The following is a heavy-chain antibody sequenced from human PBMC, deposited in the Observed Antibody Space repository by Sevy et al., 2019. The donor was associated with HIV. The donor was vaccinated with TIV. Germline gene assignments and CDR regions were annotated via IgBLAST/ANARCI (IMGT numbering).Heavy chain of an antibody. CDR2: INSDGGST. Sequence: GGSLRLSCAASGFTFSNYWMHWVRQGPGKGLVWVSRINSDGGSTIYVDSVKGRFTISRDNAKNTLYLQMNGLGAEDTAVYYCARERTDSSGWYGYFDYWGQGSLVTVSS. J-gene: IGHJ4*02. V-gene: IGHV3-74*01. CDR3: ARERTDSSGWYGYFDY. D-gene: IGHD6-19*01. CDR1: GFTFSNYW.